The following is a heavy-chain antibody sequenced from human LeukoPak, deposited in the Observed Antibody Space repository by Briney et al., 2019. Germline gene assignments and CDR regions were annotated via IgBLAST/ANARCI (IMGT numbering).Heavy chain of an antibody. Sequence: ASVRVSCKASGYTFTGYHMHWVRQAPGQGLEYMGWINPNSGDTSYAQRFQGRVTMTTDTSITTAYMELSRLISDDTAVYYCARAFAYIFRYYFDSWGQGTLVTVSS. V-gene: IGHV1-2*02. D-gene: IGHD2-21*01. CDR1: GYTFTGYH. CDR3: ARAFAYIFRYYFDS. J-gene: IGHJ4*02. CDR2: INPNSGDT.